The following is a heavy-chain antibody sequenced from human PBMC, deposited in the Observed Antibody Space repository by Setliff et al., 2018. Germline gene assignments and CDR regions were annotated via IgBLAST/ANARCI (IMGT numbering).Heavy chain of an antibody. CDR2: IYDSGSS. CDR3: GRGFSRIEGWGNWFDP. V-gene: IGHV4-59*11. D-gene: IGHD2-15*01. J-gene: IGHJ5*02. CDR1: GGSISSHY. Sequence: SETLSLTCTVSGGSISSHYWSWIRQPPGKGLEWIGNIYDSGSSNYNASLKSRLIITRDTSNNQLSLKLTSVTAADTAVYYCGRGFSRIEGWGNWFDPWGQGILVTVSS.